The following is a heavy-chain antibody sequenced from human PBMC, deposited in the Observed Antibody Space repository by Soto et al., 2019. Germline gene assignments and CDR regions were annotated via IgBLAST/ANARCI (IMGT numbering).Heavy chain of an antibody. J-gene: IGHJ6*02. CDR2: ISAYNGNA. V-gene: IGHV1-18*01. D-gene: IGHD3-3*01. Sequence: GLEWMGWISAYNGNANYAQKLKGRVTMTTDKSTSKAYMELRSLRSDDTAVYYCARYYDFWSGYPRSGGMDVWGQGTTDTVSS. CDR3: ARYYDFWSGYPRSGGMDV.